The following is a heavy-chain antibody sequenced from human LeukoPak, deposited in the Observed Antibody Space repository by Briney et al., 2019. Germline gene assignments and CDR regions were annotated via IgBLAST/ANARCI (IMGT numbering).Heavy chain of an antibody. V-gene: IGHV3-30*04. J-gene: IGHJ4*02. Sequence: PGRSLRLSCATSGFTFNNYAMNWVRQAPGKGLEWVAVVSYDESDKYYADSVKGRFTISRDNSKNTLYLQMNSLRAEDTAVYYCARPLAGWQQLIGGLDYWGQGTLVTVSS. CDR2: VSYDESDK. CDR1: GFTFNNYA. D-gene: IGHD2-15*01. CDR3: ARPLAGWQQLIGGLDY.